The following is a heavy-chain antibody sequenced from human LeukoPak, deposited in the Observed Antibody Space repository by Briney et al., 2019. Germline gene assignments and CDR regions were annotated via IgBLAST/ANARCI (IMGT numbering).Heavy chain of an antibody. CDR1: GFTVSSNS. CDR3: AXENNFGSGMDV. CDR2: IYSGGNT. V-gene: IGHV3-53*01. J-gene: IGHJ6*02. D-gene: IGHD3-10*01. Sequence: GGSLRLSCAASGFTVSSNSMNWVRQAPGKGLQWVSVIYSGGNTYYADSVKGRFTISRDNSKNTLYLQMNSLRAEDTAVYYCAXENNFGSGMDVWGQGTTVTV.